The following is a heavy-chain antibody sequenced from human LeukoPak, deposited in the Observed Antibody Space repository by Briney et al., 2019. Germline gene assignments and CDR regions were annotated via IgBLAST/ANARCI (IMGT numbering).Heavy chain of an antibody. V-gene: IGHV3-21*01. CDR3: AGDGVEGSGNEFDH. Sequence: GGSLRLSCAASGFTFSTYNMNWVRQAPGKGLEWVSSISTSNSDIYYADSIKGRFTISRDNAKNSVYLQMNSLRAEDTAVYYCAGDGVEGSGNEFDHWGQGTLVTVSS. CDR2: ISTSNSDI. J-gene: IGHJ4*02. D-gene: IGHD5-12*01. CDR1: GFTFSTYN.